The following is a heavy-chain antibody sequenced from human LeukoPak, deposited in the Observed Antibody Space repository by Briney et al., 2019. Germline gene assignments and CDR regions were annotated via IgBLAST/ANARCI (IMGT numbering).Heavy chain of an antibody. Sequence: ASVKVSCKASGGTFGSYAISWVRQAPGQGLEWMGRIIPIFGTANYAQKFQGRVTITTDESTSTAYMELSSLRSEDTAVYYCARDSSGYYYSFDYWGQGTLVTVSS. CDR2: IIPIFGTA. CDR3: ARDSSGYYYSFDY. D-gene: IGHD3-22*01. V-gene: IGHV1-69*05. CDR1: GGTFGSYA. J-gene: IGHJ4*02.